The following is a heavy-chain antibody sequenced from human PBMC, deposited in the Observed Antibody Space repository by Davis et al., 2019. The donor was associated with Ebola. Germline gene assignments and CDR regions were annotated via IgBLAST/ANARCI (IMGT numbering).Heavy chain of an antibody. CDR1: GFTFSSYG. CDR3: ARDGGIAARPSQYYYYYYGMDV. J-gene: IGHJ6*04. D-gene: IGHD6-6*01. Sequence: GGSLRLSCAASGFTFSSYGMHWVRQAPGKGLEWVAVISYDGSNKYYADSVKGRFTISRDNSKNTLYLQMNSLRAEDTAVYYCARDGGIAARPSQYYYYYYGMDVWGKGTTVTVSS. V-gene: IGHV3-30*03. CDR2: ISYDGSNK.